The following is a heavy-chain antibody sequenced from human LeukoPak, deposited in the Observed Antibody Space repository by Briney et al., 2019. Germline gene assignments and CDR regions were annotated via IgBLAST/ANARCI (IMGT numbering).Heavy chain of an antibody. J-gene: IGHJ4*02. D-gene: IGHD3-22*01. Sequence: SETLSLTCTVSGGSISSSSYYWGWIRQPPGKGLEWIGSIYYSGSTNYNPSLKSRVTISVDKSKNQFSLKLSSVTAADTAVYYCASLTTYYYDSSPDYWGQGTLVTVSS. CDR3: ASLTTYYYDSSPDY. V-gene: IGHV4-39*07. CDR2: IYYSGST. CDR1: GGSISSSSYY.